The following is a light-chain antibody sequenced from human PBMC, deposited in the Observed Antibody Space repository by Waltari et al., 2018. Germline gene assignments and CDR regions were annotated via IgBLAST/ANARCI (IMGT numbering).Light chain of an antibody. CDR1: QSLLYNSNNKNY. V-gene: IGKV4-1*01. J-gene: IGKJ2*01. CDR2: WAS. CDR3: QQYYTAPYT. Sequence: DIVMTQSPDSLAVSLGEKATINCKSNQSLLYNSNNKNYLAWYKQKPGQPLKLFFYWASSRESGVPDRFSGSGSGTDFTLTIGSLQAEDVAVYYCQQYYTAPYTFGQGTKLEIK.